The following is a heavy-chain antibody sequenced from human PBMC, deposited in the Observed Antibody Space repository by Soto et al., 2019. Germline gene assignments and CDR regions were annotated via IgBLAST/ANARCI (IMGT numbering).Heavy chain of an antibody. J-gene: IGHJ4*02. CDR3: ARRDTAMGPGSFY. V-gene: IGHV4-39*01. Sequence: QLQLQESGPGLVKPSETLSLTCTVSGGSISSSSYYWGWIRQPPGKGLEWIGSIYYSWSTSYTPSPKRRGTLYVDTSKNQCALKMNSVAAEDTAGDYCARRDTAMGPGSFYWGQGTLVTVSS. CDR2: IYYSWST. D-gene: IGHD5-18*01. CDR1: GGSISSSSYY.